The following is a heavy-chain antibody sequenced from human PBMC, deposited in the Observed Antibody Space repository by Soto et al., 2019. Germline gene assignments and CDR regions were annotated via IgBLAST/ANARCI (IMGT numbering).Heavy chain of an antibody. J-gene: IGHJ5*02. V-gene: IGHV4-31*03. Sequence: QVQLQESGPGLVKPLQTLSLTCTVSGGSISSGNYYWTWIRQHPGKGLEWIGYIYNSESTYYNPSLKSRLTISEATSKNQFSLKLSSVTDADTAVYYCARGMGSSRVRFDPWGQGTLVTVST. D-gene: IGHD6-13*01. CDR1: GGSISSGNYY. CDR3: ARGMGSSRVRFDP. CDR2: IYNSEST.